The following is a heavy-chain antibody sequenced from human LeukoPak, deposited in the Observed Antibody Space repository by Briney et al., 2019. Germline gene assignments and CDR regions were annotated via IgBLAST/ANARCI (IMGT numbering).Heavy chain of an antibody. CDR2: VHYSAIT. CDR3: ARRGNSWNDFDS. V-gene: IGHV4-59*08. J-gene: IGHJ4*02. D-gene: IGHD1-1*01. CDR1: GASIRSYY. Sequence: SETLSLTCTVSGASIRSYYWSWIRQPPGKGLEWIAYVHYSAITNYNPSLKSRVSTSVDTSKSQFSLSLSSVTAADTAVYYCARRGNSWNDFDSWGQGTLVTVSS.